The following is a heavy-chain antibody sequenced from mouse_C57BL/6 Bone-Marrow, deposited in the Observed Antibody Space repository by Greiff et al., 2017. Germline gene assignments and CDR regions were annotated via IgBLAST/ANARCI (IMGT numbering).Heavy chain of an antibody. CDR2: IDPSDSYT. Sequence: QVQLQQPGAELVMPGASVKLSCKASGYTFTSYWMHWVKQRPGQGLEWIGEIDPSDSYTNYNQKFKGKSTLTVDKSSSTAYMQLRSLTSEDSAVFYCARGVGLRPDYWGQGTTLTVSS. D-gene: IGHD2-4*01. J-gene: IGHJ2*01. V-gene: IGHV1-69*01. CDR1: GYTFTSYW. CDR3: ARGVGLRPDY.